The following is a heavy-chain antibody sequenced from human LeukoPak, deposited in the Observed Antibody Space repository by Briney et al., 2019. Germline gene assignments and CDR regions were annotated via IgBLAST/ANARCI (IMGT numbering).Heavy chain of an antibody. CDR1: GFTFDDYA. D-gene: IGHD4-17*01. CDR2: ISWNSGSI. V-gene: IGHV3-9*01. CDR3: ARDPYGDYYFDY. Sequence: GGSLRLSCAASGFTFDDYAMHWVRQAPGKGLEWVSGISWNSGSIGYADSVKGRFTISRDNAKNSLYLQMNSLRAEDTALYYCARDPYGDYYFDYWGQGTLVTVSS. J-gene: IGHJ4*02.